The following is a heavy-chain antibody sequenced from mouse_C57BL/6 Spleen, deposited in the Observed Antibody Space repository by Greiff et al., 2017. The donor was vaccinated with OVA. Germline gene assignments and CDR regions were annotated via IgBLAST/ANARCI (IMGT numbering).Heavy chain of an antibody. Sequence: VQLMESGAELVRPGTSVKVSCKASGYAFTNYLIEWVKQRPGQGLEWIGVINPGSGGTNYNEKFKGKATLTADKSSSTAYMQLSSLTSEDSAVYFCARGDGYYFDYWGQGTTLTVSS. CDR2: INPGSGGT. CDR1: GYAFTNYL. J-gene: IGHJ2*01. CDR3: ARGDGYYFDY. V-gene: IGHV1-54*01. D-gene: IGHD2-3*01.